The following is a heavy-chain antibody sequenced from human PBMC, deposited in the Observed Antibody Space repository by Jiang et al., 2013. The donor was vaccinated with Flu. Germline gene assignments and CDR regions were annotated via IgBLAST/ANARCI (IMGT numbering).Heavy chain of an antibody. J-gene: IGHJ4*02. CDR1: GFTFSSYG. CDR2: IWYDGSNK. Sequence: RLSCAASGFTFSSYGMHWVRQAPGKGLEWVAVIWYDGSNKYYADSVKGRFTISRDNSKNTLYLQMNSLRAEDTAVYYCARDYYGSGSYYNVGFDYWGQGTLVTVSS. D-gene: IGHD3-10*01. CDR3: ARDYYGSGSYYNVGFDY. V-gene: IGHV3-33*01.